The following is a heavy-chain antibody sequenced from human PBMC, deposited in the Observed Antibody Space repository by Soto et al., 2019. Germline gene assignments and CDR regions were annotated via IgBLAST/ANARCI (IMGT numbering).Heavy chain of an antibody. CDR1: GFTFNRYA. CDR3: AKEPGGVYYYYYIDV. CDR2: ISGISGSGGST. V-gene: IGHV3-23*01. Sequence: GGSLRLSCAASGFTFNRYAMTWVRQAPGKGLEWVSLISGISGSGGSTYYADAVKGRFTISRDNSKNTRYLKMNSLRAEDTAVYYCAKEPGGVYYYYYIDVWGKGTTVTVAS. J-gene: IGHJ6*03. D-gene: IGHD3-10*01.